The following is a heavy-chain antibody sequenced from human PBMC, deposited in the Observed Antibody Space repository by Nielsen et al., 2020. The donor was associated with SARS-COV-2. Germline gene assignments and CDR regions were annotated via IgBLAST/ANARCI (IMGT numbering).Heavy chain of an antibody. CDR3: ARDSITMVRGARAYNWFDP. CDR1: GFTFSSYS. D-gene: IGHD3-10*01. CDR2: ISSSSSYI. J-gene: IGHJ5*02. V-gene: IGHV3-21*01. Sequence: GGSLRLSCAASGFTFSSYSMNWVRQAPGKGLEWVSSISSSSSYIYYADSVKGRFTISRDNAKNSLYLQMNSLRAEDTAVYYCARDSITMVRGARAYNWFDPWGQGTLVTVSS.